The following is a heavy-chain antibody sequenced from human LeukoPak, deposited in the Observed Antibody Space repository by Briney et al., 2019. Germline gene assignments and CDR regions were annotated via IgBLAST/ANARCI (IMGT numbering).Heavy chain of an antibody. D-gene: IGHD6-13*01. V-gene: IGHV4-4*07. CDR2: IYTSGST. CDR3: ARDKKASRRPYGMDV. Sequence: PSETLSLTCTVSGGSISSYYWSWIRQPAGKGLEWIGRIYTSGSTNYNPSLKSRVTMSVDTSKNQFSLKLSSVTAADTAVYYCARDKKASRRPYGMDVWAKGPRSPSP. J-gene: IGHJ6*02. CDR1: GGSISSYY.